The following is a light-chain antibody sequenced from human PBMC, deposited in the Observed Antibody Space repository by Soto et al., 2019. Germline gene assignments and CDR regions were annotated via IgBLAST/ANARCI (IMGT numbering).Light chain of an antibody. CDR1: QSISSY. Sequence: DIQMTQSPSSLSASVGDRVTITCRASQSISSYLNWYQQKPGKAPKLLIYAASSLQSGVPSRFSGSGSGTDFTLTISSLQPEDFATYYCQQSYSTPWGFGQGTKVDFK. CDR2: AAS. V-gene: IGKV1-39*01. J-gene: IGKJ1*01. CDR3: QQSYSTPWG.